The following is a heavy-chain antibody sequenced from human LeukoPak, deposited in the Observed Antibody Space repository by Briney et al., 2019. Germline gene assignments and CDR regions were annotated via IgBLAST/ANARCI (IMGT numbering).Heavy chain of an antibody. CDR3: AKEKDYGSGSFSFDY. V-gene: IGHV3-30*02. Sequence: GGSLRLSCAASGFTFSTYGIHWVRQAPGKGLEWVAFIRYGGSDKYYADSVQGRFTISRDNSKSTLYLQMNSLRAEDTAVYYCAKEKDYGSGSFSFDYWGQGTLVTVSS. J-gene: IGHJ4*02. CDR1: GFTFSTYG. CDR2: IRYGGSDK. D-gene: IGHD3-10*01.